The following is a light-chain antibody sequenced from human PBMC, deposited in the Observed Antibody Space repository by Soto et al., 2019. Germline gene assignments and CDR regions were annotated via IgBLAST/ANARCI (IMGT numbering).Light chain of an antibody. CDR2: DAS. J-gene: IGKJ4*01. V-gene: IGKV3-11*01. Sequence: EIALTQSPATLSLSPGERATLSCRASQSVSSYLAWYQQKPGQAPRLLIYDASNRATGIPARFSGSGSGTDFTLTISSLEPEDFAVYYCQQRSNWLLTFGGGTKVEIK. CDR1: QSVSSY. CDR3: QQRSNWLLT.